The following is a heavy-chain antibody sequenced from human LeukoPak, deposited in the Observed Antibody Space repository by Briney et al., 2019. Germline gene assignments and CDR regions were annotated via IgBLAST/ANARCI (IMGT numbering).Heavy chain of an antibody. CDR3: ANRNWNYAMDV. D-gene: IGHD1-1*01. CDR1: GFTFSSYG. CDR2: IRCDGSNK. J-gene: IGHJ6*04. V-gene: IGHV3-30*02. Sequence: GGSLRLSCAASGFTFSSYGMHWVRQAPGKGLEWVAFIRCDGSNKYYADSVKGRFTISRDNSKNTLYLQMNSLRAEDTAVYYCANRNWNYAMDVWGKGTTVTVSS.